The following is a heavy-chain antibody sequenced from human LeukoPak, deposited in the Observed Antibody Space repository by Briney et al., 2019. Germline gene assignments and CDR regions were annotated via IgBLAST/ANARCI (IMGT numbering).Heavy chain of an antibody. V-gene: IGHV3-66*01. CDR2: IFADGGT. Sequence: PGGSLRLSCAASTFTFSNAWMSCVRQAPGKGLEWVSIIFADGGTYYADSLKGRFTISRDISKNTVFLQMNSLRAEDTAVYYCARTNNYAYVHWGQGTLVTVSS. J-gene: IGHJ4*02. CDR1: TFTFSNAW. CDR3: ARTNNYAYVH. D-gene: IGHD5-18*01.